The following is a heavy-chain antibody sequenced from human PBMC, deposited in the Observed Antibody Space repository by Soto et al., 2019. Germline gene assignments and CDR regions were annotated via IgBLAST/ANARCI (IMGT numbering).Heavy chain of an antibody. CDR2: IYPVDSDT. J-gene: IGHJ6*02. V-gene: IGHV5-51*01. CDR3: VRQSYYGSGSYSYGMDV. D-gene: IGHD3-10*01. CDR1: GYRFNNYW. Sequence: PGESLKISCKGSGYRFNNYWIGWVRQLPGKGLEWMGIIYPVDSDTRYSASFQGQVTISADKSISTAYLQWSSLKASDTAKYYCVRQSYYGSGSYSYGMDVWGQGTMVTVSS.